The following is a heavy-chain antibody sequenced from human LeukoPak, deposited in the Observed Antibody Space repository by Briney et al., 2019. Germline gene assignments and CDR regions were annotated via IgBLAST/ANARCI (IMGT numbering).Heavy chain of an antibody. D-gene: IGHD3-9*01. J-gene: IGHJ6*03. Sequence: GGSLRLSCAVSGFTFSSYSMNWVRQAPGKGLEWVSSISTSSSYIYYADSVKGRFIISRDNAKNSLYLQMNSLRAEGTAVYYCARDPPILTGPYYYYMDVWGKGTTVTISS. CDR3: ARDPPILTGPYYYYMDV. CDR2: ISTSSSYI. CDR1: GFTFSSYS. V-gene: IGHV3-21*06.